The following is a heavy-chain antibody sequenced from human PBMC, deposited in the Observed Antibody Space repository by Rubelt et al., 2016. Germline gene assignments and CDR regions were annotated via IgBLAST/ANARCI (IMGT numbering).Heavy chain of an antibody. CDR2: IYYSGST. V-gene: IGHV4-39*01. Sequence: QLQLQESGPGLVKPSETLSLTCTVSGGSISSSSYYWGWIRQPPGKGLEWIGSIYYSGSTYYNPSLKSRVTISVDPSKNQLSLKLSPVTAADAAVYYCASSSYSSSWGYVDSCVQGSLVTVSS. D-gene: IGHD6-13*01. CDR1: GGSISSSSYY. CDR3: ASSSYSSSWGYVDS. J-gene: IGHJ4*02.